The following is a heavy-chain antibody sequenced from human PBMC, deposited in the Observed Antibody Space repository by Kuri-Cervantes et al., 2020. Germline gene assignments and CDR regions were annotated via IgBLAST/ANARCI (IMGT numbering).Heavy chain of an antibody. CDR2: ISYDGSNK. CDR3: AKDITMIVDRIDLFDY. D-gene: IGHD3-22*01. CDR1: GFTFSSYA. Sequence: LSLTCAASGFTFSSYAMHWVRQAPGKGLEWVAVISYDGSNKYYADSVKGRFTISRDNSKNTQYLQMNSLRAEDTAVYYCAKDITMIVDRIDLFDYWGQGTLVTVSS. J-gene: IGHJ4*02. V-gene: IGHV3-30-3*01.